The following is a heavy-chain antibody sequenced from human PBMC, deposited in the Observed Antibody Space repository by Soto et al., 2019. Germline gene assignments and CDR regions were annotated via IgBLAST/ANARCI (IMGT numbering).Heavy chain of an antibody. CDR3: ARDQGVAAAGITWFDP. V-gene: IGHV4-4*07. J-gene: IGHJ5*02. D-gene: IGHD6-13*01. Sequence: SETLSLTCTVSGASMNSYHWSWIRQPAGKGLEWIGHIHSSGSTNYNPSLKSRVTTSVDTSKNQFSLRLMSLTAADTAVYYCARDQGVAAAGITWFDPWGQGSLVTVSS. CDR2: IHSSGST. CDR1: GASMNSYH.